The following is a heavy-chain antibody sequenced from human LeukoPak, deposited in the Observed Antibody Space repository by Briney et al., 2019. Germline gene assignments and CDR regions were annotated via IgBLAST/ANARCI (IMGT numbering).Heavy chain of an antibody. CDR3: AKAFEYSSFAFQH. CDR1: GGSISSYY. Sequence: PSETLSLTCTVSGGSISSYYWSWIRQPPGKGLEWIGYIYYSGSTNYNPSLKSRVTISVDTSKNQFSLKPSSVTAADTAVYYCAKAFEYSSFAFQHWGQGTLVTVSS. J-gene: IGHJ1*01. V-gene: IGHV4-59*01. CDR2: IYYSGST. D-gene: IGHD6-6*01.